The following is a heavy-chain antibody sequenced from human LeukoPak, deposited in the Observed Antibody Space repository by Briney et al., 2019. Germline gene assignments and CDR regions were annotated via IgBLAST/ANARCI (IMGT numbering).Heavy chain of an antibody. Sequence: ASVKVSCKASGYTFTSYDINWVRQATGQGLEWMGWINPNSGNTGYAQKFQGRVTMTRNTSISTAYMELSSLRSEDTAVYYCARGRHSYGYWEYYFDYWGQGTLVTVSS. D-gene: IGHD5-18*01. J-gene: IGHJ4*02. CDR2: INPNSGNT. CDR1: GYTFTSYD. V-gene: IGHV1-8*01. CDR3: ARGRHSYGYWEYYFDY.